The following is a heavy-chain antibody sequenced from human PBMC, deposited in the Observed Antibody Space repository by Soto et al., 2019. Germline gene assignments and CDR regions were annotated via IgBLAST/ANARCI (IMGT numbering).Heavy chain of an antibody. D-gene: IGHD6-13*01. CDR3: ARGGYSSSWRFGY. CDR2: IVPIIGTT. J-gene: IGHJ4*02. CDR1: RDTFNTYA. Sequence: VKVSCKASRDTFNTYAISWVRQAPGQGLEWMGGIVPIIGTTYYAQRFQGRVTITADDSTSTAYMELNSLISDDSAMYYCARGGYSSSWRFGYWGQGTMVTVYS. V-gene: IGHV1-69*13.